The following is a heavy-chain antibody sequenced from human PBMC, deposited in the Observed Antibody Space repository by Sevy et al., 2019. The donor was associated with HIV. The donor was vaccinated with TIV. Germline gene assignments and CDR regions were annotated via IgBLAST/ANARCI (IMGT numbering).Heavy chain of an antibody. V-gene: IGHV3-49*03. Sequence: GSLRLSCTASGFTFGDYAMSWFRQAPGKGLEWVGFIRSKAYGGTTEYAASVKGRFTISRDDSKSIAYLQMNSLKTEDTAVYYCTRDPAMVRGVPYYYYYGMDVWGQGTTVTVSS. CDR2: IRSKAYGGTT. CDR3: TRDPAMVRGVPYYYYYGMDV. D-gene: IGHD3-10*01. CDR1: GFTFGDYA. J-gene: IGHJ6*02.